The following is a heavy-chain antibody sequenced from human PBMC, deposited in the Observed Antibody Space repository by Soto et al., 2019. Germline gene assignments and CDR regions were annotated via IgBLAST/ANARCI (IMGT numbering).Heavy chain of an antibody. CDR3: ASMGYHYGSGSYPLDY. V-gene: IGHV4-61*01. Sequence: SETLSLTCAVSGGSVSSDSYYWTWIRQPPGKGLEWIGFMYNSGSTHYNPSLKSRVAISLDTSKNQFSLNLRSVTAADTAVYYCASMGYHYGSGSYPLDYWGQGTLVTVSS. CDR2: MYNSGST. CDR1: GGSVSSDSYY. J-gene: IGHJ4*02. D-gene: IGHD3-10*01.